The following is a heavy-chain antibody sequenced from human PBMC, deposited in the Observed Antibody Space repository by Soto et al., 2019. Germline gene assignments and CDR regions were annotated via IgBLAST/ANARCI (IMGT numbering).Heavy chain of an antibody. CDR2: ISYDGSNK. J-gene: IGHJ6*02. Sequence: QVQLVESGGGVVQPGRSLRLSCAASGFTFSSYAMHWVRQAPGKGLEWVAVISYDGSNKYYADSVKGRFTISRDNSKNTLYLQMNSLRAEDTAVYYCASGLYNYYRMDVWGQGTTVTVSS. D-gene: IGHD2-2*03. CDR3: ASGLYNYYRMDV. V-gene: IGHV3-30-3*01. CDR1: GFTFSSYA.